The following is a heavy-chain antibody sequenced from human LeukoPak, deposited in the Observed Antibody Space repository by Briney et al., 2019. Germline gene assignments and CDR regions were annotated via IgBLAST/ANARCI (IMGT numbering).Heavy chain of an antibody. CDR1: EFIVSINY. D-gene: IGHD5-12*01. CDR2: IYSRGDT. V-gene: IGHV3-66*01. J-gene: IGHJ6*03. CDR3: ARDPSGYDSLYYYYMDA. Sequence: GGSLRLSCAVSEFIVSINYMTWVRQAPGKGLEWVSLIYSRGDTKYADSVKGRFTISRDNSKNTLYLQMSSLRTEDTAVYYCARDPSGYDSLYYYYMDAWGKGTTVTVSS.